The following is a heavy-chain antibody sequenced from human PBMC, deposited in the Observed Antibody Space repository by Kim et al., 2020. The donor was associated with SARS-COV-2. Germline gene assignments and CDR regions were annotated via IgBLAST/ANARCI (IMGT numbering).Heavy chain of an antibody. D-gene: IGHD2-8*01. J-gene: IGHJ4*02. Sequence: SETLSLTCAVYGGSFSGYYWSWIRQPPGKGLEWIGEINHSGSTNYNPSLKSRVTISVDTSKNQFSLKLSSVTAADTAVYYCARGSVKLTLIRTLYYFDYWGQGTLVTVSS. CDR3: ARGSVKLTLIRTLYYFDY. CDR2: INHSGST. CDR1: GGSFSGYY. V-gene: IGHV4-34*01.